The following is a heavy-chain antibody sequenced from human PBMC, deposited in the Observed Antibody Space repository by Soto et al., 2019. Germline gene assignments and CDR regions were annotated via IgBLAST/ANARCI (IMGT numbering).Heavy chain of an antibody. CDR2: ISYDGSNK. CDR3: AKAPNVGSGYYYWFDP. J-gene: IGHJ5*02. V-gene: IGHV3-30*18. D-gene: IGHD3-22*01. Sequence: QVQLVESGGGVVQPGRSLRLSCAASGFTFSSYGMHWVRQAPGKGLEWVAVISYDGSNKYYADSVKGRFTISRENSKNTLYLQMNSLRAEDTAVYYCAKAPNVGSGYYYWFDPWGQGTLVTVSS. CDR1: GFTFSSYG.